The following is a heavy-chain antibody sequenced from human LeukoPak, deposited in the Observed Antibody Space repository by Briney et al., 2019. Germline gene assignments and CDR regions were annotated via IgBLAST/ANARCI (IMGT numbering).Heavy chain of an antibody. CDR2: IIPIFGTA. D-gene: IGHD3-22*01. CDR3: ARDMAITHGAFDI. CDR1: GGTFSSYA. Sequence: SVKVSCKASGGTFSSYAISWVRQAPGQGLEWMGGIIPIFGTANYAQKFQGRVTITRDTSASTAYMELSSLRSEDTAVYYCARDMAITHGAFDIWGQGTMVTVSS. V-gene: IGHV1-69*05. J-gene: IGHJ3*02.